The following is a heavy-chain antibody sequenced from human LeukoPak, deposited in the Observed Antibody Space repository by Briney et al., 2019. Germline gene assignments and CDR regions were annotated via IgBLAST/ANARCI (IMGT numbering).Heavy chain of an antibody. J-gene: IGHJ4*02. V-gene: IGHV3-30*02. CDR1: GFIFSSYG. CDR2: IRYDGSKK. CDR3: EQPKVPSARRFDY. Sequence: GGSLRLSCAASGFIFSSYGMHWVRQAPGKGLEWVAFIRYDGSKKYYADSVKGRFTISRDNSKNTLYLQINSLRAEDTAVYYCEQPKVPSARRFDYWGQGTLVTVSS. D-gene: IGHD2-2*01.